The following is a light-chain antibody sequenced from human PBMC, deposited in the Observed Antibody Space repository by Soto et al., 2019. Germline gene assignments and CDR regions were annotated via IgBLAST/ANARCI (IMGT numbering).Light chain of an antibody. CDR1: QTVSSN. Sequence: EIVMTQSPATLSVSPGERATLSCRASQTVSSNLGWYQQKPGQAPRLLIYDASTRATGIPARFSGSGSGTEFTLTISSLQSEDSAVYYCQQYNNRHPLTFGGGTKVEIK. J-gene: IGKJ4*01. CDR2: DAS. CDR3: QQYNNRHPLT. V-gene: IGKV3-15*01.